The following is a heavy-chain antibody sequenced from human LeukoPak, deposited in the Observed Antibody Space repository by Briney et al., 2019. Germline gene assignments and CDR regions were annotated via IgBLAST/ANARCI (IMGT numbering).Heavy chain of an antibody. CDR3: TVEVAATTGGFDY. CDR1: GFIFSNYW. V-gene: IGHV3-7*01. CDR2: IKRDGSEK. D-gene: IGHD2-15*01. Sequence: GSLRLSCAGSGFIFSNYWINWVRQAPGKGLEWVANIKRDGSEKYYVDSVKGRFTISRDNAKNSLYLQMNSLRAEDTAVYYCTVEVAATTGGFDYWGQGTLVTVSS. J-gene: IGHJ4*02.